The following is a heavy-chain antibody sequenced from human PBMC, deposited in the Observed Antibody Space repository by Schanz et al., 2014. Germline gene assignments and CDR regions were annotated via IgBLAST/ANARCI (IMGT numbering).Heavy chain of an antibody. CDR1: GYTFTNFY. D-gene: IGHD3-9*01. J-gene: IGHJ6*02. V-gene: IGHV1-18*04. Sequence: QVQLVQSGTEVKKPGASVKVSCKASGYTFTNFYIHWVRQAPGQGPEFMGWISTFRNEDTNSAQRFQGRLTMTTDTSTSTAYMELRSLRSDDTAVYYCARVQDDILTGSEYYYGMDVWGQGTTVNVSS. CDR2: ISTFRNEDT. CDR3: ARVQDDILTGSEYYYGMDV.